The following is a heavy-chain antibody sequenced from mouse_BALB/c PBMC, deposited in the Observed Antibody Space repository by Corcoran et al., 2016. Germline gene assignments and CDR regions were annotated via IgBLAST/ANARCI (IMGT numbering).Heavy chain of an antibody. CDR1: GFNIKDTY. J-gene: IGHJ2*01. D-gene: IGHD1-1*01. CDR3: ARGHYGSSVYDY. CDR2: IDPANGNT. Sequence: EVQLQQSGAELVKPGASVKLSCTASGFNIKDTYMHWVKQRPEQGLEWIGRIDPANGNTKYDPKFQGKATITADTSSNTANLQRSSLTSEDTAVNYSARGHYGSSVYDYWGQGTTLTVSS. V-gene: IGHV14-3*02.